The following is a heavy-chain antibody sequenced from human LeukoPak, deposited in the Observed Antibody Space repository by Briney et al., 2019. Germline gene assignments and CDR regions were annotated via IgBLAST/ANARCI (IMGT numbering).Heavy chain of an antibody. Sequence: PGRSLRLSCAASGFTFSSYAMHWVRQAPGKGLEWVSAISGSGGSTYYADSVKGRFTISRDNSKNTLYLQMNSLRAEDTAVYYCAKEGDSSGYYSDAFDIWGQGTMVTVSS. CDR3: AKEGDSSGYYSDAFDI. CDR1: GFTFSSYA. D-gene: IGHD3-22*01. J-gene: IGHJ3*02. V-gene: IGHV3-23*01. CDR2: ISGSGGST.